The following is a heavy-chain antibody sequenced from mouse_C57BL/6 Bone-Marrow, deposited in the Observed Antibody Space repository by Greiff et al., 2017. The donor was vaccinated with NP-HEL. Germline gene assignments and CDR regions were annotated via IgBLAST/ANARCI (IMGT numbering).Heavy chain of an antibody. CDR3: ARPLYYGSSWFAY. D-gene: IGHD1-1*01. V-gene: IGHV5-17*01. Sequence: DVMLVESGGGLVKPGGSLKLSCAASGFTFSDYGMHWVRQAPEKGLEWVAYISSGSSTIYYADTVKGRFTISRDNAKNTLFLQMTSLRSEDTAMYYCARPLYYGSSWFAYWGQGTLVTVSA. CDR1: GFTFSDYG. CDR2: ISSGSSTI. J-gene: IGHJ3*01.